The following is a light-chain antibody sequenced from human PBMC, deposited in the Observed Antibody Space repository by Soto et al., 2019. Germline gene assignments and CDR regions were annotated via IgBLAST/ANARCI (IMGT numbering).Light chain of an antibody. CDR1: QSVSSY. J-gene: IGKJ5*01. Sequence: IVLTQSPATLSLSPWERATLSCRASQSVSSYLAWYQQKPGQAPRLLIYDASNRATGIPARLSGSGSGTDFTLTISSLEPEDFAVYYCQQRSNWPPITFGQGTRLEIK. CDR2: DAS. CDR3: QQRSNWPPIT. V-gene: IGKV3-11*01.